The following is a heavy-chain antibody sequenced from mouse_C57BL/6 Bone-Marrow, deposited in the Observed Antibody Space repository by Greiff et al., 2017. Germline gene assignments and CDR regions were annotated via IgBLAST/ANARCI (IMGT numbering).Heavy chain of an antibody. D-gene: IGHD1-3*01. CDR2: IYPRSGNT. Sequence: QVQLQQSGAELARPGASVKLSCKASGYTFTSYGISWVKQRTGQGLEWIGEIYPRSGNTYYNEKFKGKATLTADKSSSTAYMELRSLTSEDAAVYYCARRLAHWYFDDWGTGTTVTVSS. CDR1: GYTFTSYG. J-gene: IGHJ1*03. CDR3: ARRLAHWYFDD. V-gene: IGHV1-81*01.